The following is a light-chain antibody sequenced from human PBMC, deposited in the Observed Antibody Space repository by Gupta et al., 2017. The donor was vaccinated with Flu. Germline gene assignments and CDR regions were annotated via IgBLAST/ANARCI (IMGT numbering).Light chain of an antibody. CDR1: SRYSTYA. V-gene: IGLV4-69*01. CDR2: LNSDGSH. Sequence: VKLTFTLSSRYSTYAIAWHQQQPEKGPRYLMKLNSDGSHSKGDVIPDRFSGSSSGAERYRTISSLQSEDEADYYCQTWGTGIWVFGGGTKLTVL. CDR3: QTWGTGIWV. J-gene: IGLJ3*02.